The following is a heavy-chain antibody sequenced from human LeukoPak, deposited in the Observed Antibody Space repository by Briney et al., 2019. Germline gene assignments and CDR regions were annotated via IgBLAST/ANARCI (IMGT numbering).Heavy chain of an antibody. Sequence: QSGGSLRLSCAASGFTFSSYGMSWVRQAPGKGLEWVSALSGSGGRTYYADSVKGRFTISRDNSKNTLYLQMNSLRAEDTAVYYCTTENPGSNYDYYYYYMDVWGKGTTVTVSS. CDR1: GFTFSSYG. D-gene: IGHD4-11*01. CDR2: LSGSGGRT. V-gene: IGHV3-23*01. J-gene: IGHJ6*03. CDR3: TTENPGSNYDYYYYYMDV.